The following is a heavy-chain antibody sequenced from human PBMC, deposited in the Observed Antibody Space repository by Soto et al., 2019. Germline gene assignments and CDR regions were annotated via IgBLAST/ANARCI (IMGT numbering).Heavy chain of an antibody. CDR3: ARSPVVVVAATHYYYYGMDV. D-gene: IGHD2-15*01. V-gene: IGHV4-4*02. CDR2: IYHSGST. Sequence: PSETLSLTCAVSGGSISSSNWWSWVRQPPGKGLEWIGEIYHSGSTNYNPSLKSRVTISVDKSKNQFSLKLSSVTAADTAVYHCARSPVVVVAATHYYYYGMDVWGQGTTVTVPS. CDR1: GGSISSSNW. J-gene: IGHJ6*02.